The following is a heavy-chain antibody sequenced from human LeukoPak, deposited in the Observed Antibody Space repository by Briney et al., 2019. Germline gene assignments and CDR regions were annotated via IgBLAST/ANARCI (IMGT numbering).Heavy chain of an antibody. Sequence: GGSLRLSCAASGFTFSSYTMHWVRQAPGKVMEWVANIKGDGSETHYVDSVKGRFTISRDNAKNSVSLQMNSLRAEDTAVYYCTRGHYGMDVWGQGTTVAVSS. J-gene: IGHJ6*02. V-gene: IGHV3-7*03. CDR2: IKGDGSET. CDR1: GFTFSSYT. CDR3: TRGHYGMDV.